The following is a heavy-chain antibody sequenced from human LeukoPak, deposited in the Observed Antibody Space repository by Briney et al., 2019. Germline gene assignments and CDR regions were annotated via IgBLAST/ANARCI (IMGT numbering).Heavy chain of an antibody. J-gene: IGHJ4*02. V-gene: IGHV3-30*18. D-gene: IGHD3-3*01. CDR2: ISYDGSNK. Sequence: GGSLRLSCAASGFTFSSYGMHWVRQAPGKGLEWVAVISYDGSNKYYADSVKGRFTIFRDNSKNTLYLQMNSLRAEDTAVYYCAKEVFWSGYYYPGFDYWGQGTLVTVSS. CDR3: AKEVFWSGYYYPGFDY. CDR1: GFTFSSYG.